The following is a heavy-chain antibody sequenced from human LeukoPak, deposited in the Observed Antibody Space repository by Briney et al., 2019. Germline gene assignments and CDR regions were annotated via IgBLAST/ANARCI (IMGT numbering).Heavy chain of an antibody. V-gene: IGHV3-21*01. CDR1: GFTFSSYS. J-gene: IGHJ6*04. D-gene: IGHD5-12*01. CDR3: ARARGSGEYGMDV. Sequence: GGSLRLSCAASGFTFSSYSMNWVRQAPGKGLEWVSSISSSSSYIYYADSVKGRFTISRDNAKNSLYLQMNSLRAEDTAVYYCARARGSGEYGMDVWGKGTTVTVSS. CDR2: ISSSSSYI.